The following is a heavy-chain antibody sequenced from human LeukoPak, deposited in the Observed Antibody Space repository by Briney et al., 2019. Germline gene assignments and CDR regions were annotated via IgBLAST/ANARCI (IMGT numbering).Heavy chain of an antibody. V-gene: IGHV1-69*04. J-gene: IGHJ4*02. D-gene: IGHD2-15*01. CDR3: AREGGGTYFDY. CDR2: IIPILGIA. CDR1: GGTFSSYA. Sequence: SVKVSCKSSGGTFSSYAIIWVRQAPGQGLEWMGRIIPILGIANYAQKFQGRVTITADKSTSTAYMELSSLRSEDTAVYYCAREGGGTYFDYWGQGTLVTVSS.